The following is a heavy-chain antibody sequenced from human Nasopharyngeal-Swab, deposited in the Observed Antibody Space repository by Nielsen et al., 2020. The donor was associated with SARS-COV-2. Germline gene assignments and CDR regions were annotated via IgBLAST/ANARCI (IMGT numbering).Heavy chain of an antibody. CDR2: ISGSVGST. CDR3: AKDQTAAGTPY. J-gene: IGHJ4*02. D-gene: IGHD6-13*01. CDR1: GFTFSNYA. V-gene: IGHV3-23*01. Sequence: GGSLRLSCAASGFTFSNYAMIWVRQAPGKGLEWVSSISGSVGSTYYADSVKGRFTISRDNSKNTLYLQMNSLRAEDTALYYCAKDQTAAGTPYWGQGTLVTVSS.